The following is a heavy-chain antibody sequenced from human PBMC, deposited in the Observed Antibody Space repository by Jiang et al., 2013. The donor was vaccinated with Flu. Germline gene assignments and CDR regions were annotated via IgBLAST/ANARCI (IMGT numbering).Heavy chain of an antibody. V-gene: IGHV3-48*02. CDR1: GFTFSSYS. Sequence: GGLVQPGGSLRLSCAASGFTFSSYSMNWVRQAPGKGLEWVSYISSSSSTIYYADSVKGRFTISRDNAKNSLYLQMNSLRDEDTAVYYCARGGDFWSPLDWFDPWGQGTLVTVSS. J-gene: IGHJ5*02. CDR2: ISSSSSTI. D-gene: IGHD3-3*01. CDR3: ARGGDFWSPLDWFDP.